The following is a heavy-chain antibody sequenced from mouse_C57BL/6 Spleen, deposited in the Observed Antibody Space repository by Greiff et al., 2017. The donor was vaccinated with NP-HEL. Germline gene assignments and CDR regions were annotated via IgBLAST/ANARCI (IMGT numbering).Heavy chain of an antibody. D-gene: IGHD2-1*01. V-gene: IGHV5-6*01. Sequence: EVHLVESGGDLVKPGGSLKLSCAASGFTFSSYGMSWVRQTPDKRLEWVATISSGGSYTYYPDSVKGRFTIFRDNAKNTLYLQMSSLKSEDTAMYYCARHYGNYAMDYWGQGTSVTVSS. CDR2: ISSGGSYT. J-gene: IGHJ4*01. CDR1: GFTFSSYG. CDR3: ARHYGNYAMDY.